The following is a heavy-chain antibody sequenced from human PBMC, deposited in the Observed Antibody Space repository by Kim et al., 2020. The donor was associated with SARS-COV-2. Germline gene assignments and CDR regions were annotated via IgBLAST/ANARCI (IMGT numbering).Heavy chain of an antibody. CDR1: GGSFSGYY. CDR2: INHSGST. D-gene: IGHD3-16*01. Sequence: SETLSHTCAVYGGSFSGYYWSWIRQPPGKGLEWIGEINHSGSTNYNPSLKSRVTISVDTSKNQFSLKLSSVTAADTAVYYCARGRGGSTEVTLGWGYYY. J-gene: IGHJ6*01. V-gene: IGHV4-34*01. CDR3: ARGRGGSTEVTLGWGYYY.